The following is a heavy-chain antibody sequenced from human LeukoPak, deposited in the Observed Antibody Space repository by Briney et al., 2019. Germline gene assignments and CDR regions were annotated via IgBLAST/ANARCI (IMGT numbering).Heavy chain of an antibody. D-gene: IGHD3-9*01. Sequence: ASVKVSCKASGYTFTSYYMHWVRQAPGQGLEWMGIINPSGGSTSYAQKFQGRVTMTRDTSTSTVYMELSSLRSEDTAVYYCAGETGIDAFDIWGQGTMVTVSS. V-gene: IGHV1-46*03. CDR3: AGETGIDAFDI. CDR1: GYTFTSYY. J-gene: IGHJ3*02. CDR2: INPSGGST.